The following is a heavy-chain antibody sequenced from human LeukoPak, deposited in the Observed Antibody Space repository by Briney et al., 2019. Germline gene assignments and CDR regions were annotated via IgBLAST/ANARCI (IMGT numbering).Heavy chain of an antibody. CDR3: ARGRTYYYGSGSYSLHYYFGY. D-gene: IGHD3-10*01. Sequence: PSETLSLTCAVYGGSFSGYYWSWIRQPPGKGLEWIGEINHSGSTNYNPSLKSRVTISVDTSKNQFSLKLSSVTAADTAVYYCARGRTYYYGSGSYSLHYYFGYWGQGTLVTVSS. CDR2: INHSGST. CDR1: GGSFSGYY. J-gene: IGHJ4*02. V-gene: IGHV4-34*01.